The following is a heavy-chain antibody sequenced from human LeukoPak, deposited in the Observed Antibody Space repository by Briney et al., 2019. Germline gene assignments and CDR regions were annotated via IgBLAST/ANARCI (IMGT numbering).Heavy chain of an antibody. CDR1: GFTFANAW. J-gene: IGHJ4*02. CDR3: ATYDSTSYYYSAD. D-gene: IGHD3-22*01. V-gene: IGHV3-15*01. CDR2: IKSKTADGTA. Sequence: GGSLRLSCAASGFTFANAWMSWVRQAPGKGLEWVGRIKSKTADGTADYAAVVKARFTISRDGSNNMLYLQMNSLKIEDTAVYYCATYDSTSYYYSADWGQGTLVTVSS.